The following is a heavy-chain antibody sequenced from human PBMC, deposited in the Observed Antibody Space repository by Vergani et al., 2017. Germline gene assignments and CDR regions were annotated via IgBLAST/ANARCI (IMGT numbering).Heavy chain of an antibody. CDR2: IYYSGST. CDR3: ARDRRGPMIAAAGRRSYYYYGMDV. D-gene: IGHD6-13*01. Sequence: QLQLQESGPGLVKPSETLSLTCTVSGGSISSSSYYWGWIRQPPGKGLEWIGSIYYSGSTYYNPSLKNRVTISVDTSKNQFSLKLSSVTAADTAVYYCARDRRGPMIAAAGRRSYYYYGMDVWGQGTTVTVSS. V-gene: IGHV4-39*07. CDR1: GGSISSSSYY. J-gene: IGHJ6*02.